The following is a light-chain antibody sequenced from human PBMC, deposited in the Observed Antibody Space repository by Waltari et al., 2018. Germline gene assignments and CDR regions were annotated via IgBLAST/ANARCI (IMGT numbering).Light chain of an antibody. Sequence: DIVMTQSPDSLAVSLGERATINCKSSQGVLYSSDNRNYLAWYQQKPGQPPHLLIYWASTRESGVPDRVSGSGSGTEFTLTISSLQAEDVAVYYFQQYYITPLSFGGGTKVEIK. V-gene: IGKV4-1*01. CDR2: WAS. CDR3: QQYYITPLS. CDR1: QGVLYSSDNRNY. J-gene: IGKJ4*01.